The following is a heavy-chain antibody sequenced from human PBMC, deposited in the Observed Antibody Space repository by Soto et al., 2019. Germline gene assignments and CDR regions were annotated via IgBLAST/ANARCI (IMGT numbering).Heavy chain of an antibody. CDR3: ARRSRYYYYGMDV. CDR2: IYPGDSDT. D-gene: IGHD6-6*01. CDR1: GYSFTSYW. Sequence: GESLKISCKGSGYSFTSYWIGWVRQMPGKGLEWMGIIYPGDSDTRYSPSFQGQVTISADKSTSTAYLQWSSLKASDTAMYYGARRSRYYYYGMDVWGQGTPVT. J-gene: IGHJ6*02. V-gene: IGHV5-51*01.